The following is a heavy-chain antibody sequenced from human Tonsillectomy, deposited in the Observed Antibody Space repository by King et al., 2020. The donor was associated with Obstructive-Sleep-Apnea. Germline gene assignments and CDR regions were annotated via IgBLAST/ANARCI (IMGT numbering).Heavy chain of an antibody. D-gene: IGHD2-21*02. CDR1: GGSFSSYA. Sequence: QLVQSGAEVKRPGSSVKVSCKASGGSFSSYAVSWVRQAPGHGLEWMGGIIPLFRTPNYAQKFQGRVTFTVDESMKTAYMELHSLKYDDTAIYFCARGGLGIVELTSHFDSWGQGTRVTVSS. CDR3: ARGGLGIVELTSHFDS. V-gene: IGHV1-69*01. CDR2: IIPLFRTP. J-gene: IGHJ4*02.